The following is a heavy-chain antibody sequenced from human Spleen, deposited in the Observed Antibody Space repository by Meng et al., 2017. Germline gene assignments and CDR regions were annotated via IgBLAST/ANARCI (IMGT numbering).Heavy chain of an antibody. J-gene: IGHJ4*02. Sequence: QVQLVQSGAEVKKPGASVKVSCKASGYTFTGYYMHWVRQAPGQGLEWMGGLIPVLNKAKSAPRFQDRVTFTADETTTTAYMELSSLTFEDTAVYFCARGRGNQPLFDFWGQGTLVTVSS. V-gene: IGHV1-69*01. CDR1: GYTFTGYY. CDR3: ARGRGNQPLFDF. CDR2: LIPVLNKA. D-gene: IGHD2/OR15-2a*01.